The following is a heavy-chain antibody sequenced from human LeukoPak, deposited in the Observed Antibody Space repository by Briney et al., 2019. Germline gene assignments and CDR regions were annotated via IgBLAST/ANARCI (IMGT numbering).Heavy chain of an antibody. V-gene: IGHV3-9*01. CDR3: AKDFRDSSGYYIDY. J-gene: IGHJ4*02. CDR1: GFTFDDYA. CDR2: ISWNSGSI. D-gene: IGHD3-22*01. Sequence: PGGSLRLSCAASGFTFDDYAMHWVRQAPGKCLEWVSGISWNSGSIGYADSVKGRFTISRDNAKNSLYLQMNSLRAEDTALYYCAKDFRDSSGYYIDYWGQGTLVTVSS.